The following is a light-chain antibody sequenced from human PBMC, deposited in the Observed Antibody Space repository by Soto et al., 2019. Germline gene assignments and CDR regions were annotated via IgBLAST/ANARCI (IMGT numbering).Light chain of an antibody. CDR2: DSS. J-gene: IGKJ2*01. V-gene: IGKV3-20*01. CDR1: QSIVSNF. CDR3: QQTFHSPRT. Sequence: EIVLTQSPGTLSLSPGETASLSCWASQSIVSNFLAWYQQRRGQPPRLLTYDSSRRASGIPARFTGSGSGTAFTLTISRVEAEDSAVYYCQQTFHSPRTFGQGTRLEI.